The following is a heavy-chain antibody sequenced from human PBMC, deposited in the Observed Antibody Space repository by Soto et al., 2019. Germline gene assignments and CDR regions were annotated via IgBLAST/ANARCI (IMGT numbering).Heavy chain of an antibody. CDR2: IYYSGST. Sequence: QLQLQESGPGLVKPSETLSLTCTVSGGSISSSSYYWGWIRQPPGKGLEWIGRIYYSGSTYYNPSLMSRVTISVDTSKNQFSLQLSSVTAADTAVYYCATLWFGESPYWGQGTLVTVSS. CDR3: ATLWFGESPY. D-gene: IGHD3-10*01. CDR1: GGSISSSSYY. J-gene: IGHJ4*02. V-gene: IGHV4-39*01.